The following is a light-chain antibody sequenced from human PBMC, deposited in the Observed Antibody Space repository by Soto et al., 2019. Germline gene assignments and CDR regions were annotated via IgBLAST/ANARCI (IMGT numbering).Light chain of an antibody. CDR2: EVS. Sequence: QSVLTQPASVSGPPGQSITISCTGTSSDVGSYNLVSWYQQHPGKAPKLMIYEVSKRPSGVSNRFSGSKSGNTASPTISGLQAEDEADYYCCSYAGSSTFYVFGTGTKVTV. CDR3: CSYAGSSTFYV. V-gene: IGLV2-23*02. CDR1: SSDVGSYNL. J-gene: IGLJ1*01.